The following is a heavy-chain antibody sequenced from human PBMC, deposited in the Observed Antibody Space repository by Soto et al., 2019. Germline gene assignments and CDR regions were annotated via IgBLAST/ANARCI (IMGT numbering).Heavy chain of an antibody. CDR1: GGSLSGYY. D-gene: IGHD6-19*01. CDR2: INHSGST. J-gene: IGHJ6*02. CDR3: ARGAYRALGGSSGWYYYYGMDV. V-gene: IGHV4-34*01. Sequence: LSLTCAVYGGSLSGYYWSWIRQPPGKGLEWIGEINHSGSTNYNPSLKSRVTISVDTSKNQFSLKLSSVTAADTAVYYCARGAYRALGGSSGWYYYYGMDVWGQGTTVTVSS.